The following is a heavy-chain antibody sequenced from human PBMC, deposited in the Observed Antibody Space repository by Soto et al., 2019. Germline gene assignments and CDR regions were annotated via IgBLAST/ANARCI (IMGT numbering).Heavy chain of an antibody. J-gene: IGHJ6*02. D-gene: IGHD3-10*01. CDR2: IQYNGYS. CDR1: GGSITNYY. CDR3: ARHGFGSLHGLVDV. V-gene: IGHV4-59*08. Sequence: QVQLQESGPGLVKPSETLSLTCTVSGGSITNYYCSWFRQPPGKGLEWIGYIQYNGYSAYNLTLMRRVTMSMDTSKTQLSLMLESVTATDTAVYYCARHGFGSLHGLVDVWGQGTTVIVSS.